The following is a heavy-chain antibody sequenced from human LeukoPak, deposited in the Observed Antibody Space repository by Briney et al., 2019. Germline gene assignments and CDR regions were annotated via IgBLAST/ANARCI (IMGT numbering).Heavy chain of an antibody. CDR1: GFTFSSYA. Sequence: GGSLRLSCAASGFTFSSYAMSWVSQAPGKGLEWVAVISYDGSKEYYADSVKGRFTISRDNSKNTLYLQMNSLRAEDTAVYYCAKPPYDSSGYYQSTFDYWGHGTLVTVSA. V-gene: IGHV3-30*18. CDR2: ISYDGSKE. CDR3: AKPPYDSSGYYQSTFDY. J-gene: IGHJ4*01. D-gene: IGHD3-22*01.